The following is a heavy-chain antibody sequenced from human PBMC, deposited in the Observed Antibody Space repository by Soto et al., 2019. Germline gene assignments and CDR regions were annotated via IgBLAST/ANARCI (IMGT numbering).Heavy chain of an antibody. V-gene: IGHV3-74*01. J-gene: IGHJ3*02. Sequence: EVQLVESGGGLVQPGGSLRLSCAASGFTFSSYWMHWVRQAPGKGLVWVSRIKSDGSSTSYADSVKDRFTITRDNAKNTLYLQMNSLRAEDTAVYDCARDRSQWLVQRAGAFDIWGQGTMVTVSS. CDR2: IKSDGSST. D-gene: IGHD6-19*01. CDR1: GFTFSSYW. CDR3: ARDRSQWLVQRAGAFDI.